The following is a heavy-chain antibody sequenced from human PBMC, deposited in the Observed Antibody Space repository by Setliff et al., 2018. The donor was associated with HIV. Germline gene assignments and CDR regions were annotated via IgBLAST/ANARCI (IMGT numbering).Heavy chain of an antibody. CDR1: GFSFRSYA. Sequence: GGSLRLSCAASGFSFRSYAVSWVRQAPGKGLEWVSVISGSGDITYYRESVKGRFTVSRDNSNNTVYLQMNSLRDEDTAVYYCARGEPTILIEPAAFFDHWGQGTLVTVSS. J-gene: IGHJ4*02. D-gene: IGHD2-2*01. CDR3: ARGEPTILIEPAAFFDH. CDR2: ISGSGDIT. V-gene: IGHV3-23*01.